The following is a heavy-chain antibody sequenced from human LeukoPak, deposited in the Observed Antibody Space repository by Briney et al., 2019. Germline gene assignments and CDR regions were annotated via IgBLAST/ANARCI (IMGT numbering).Heavy chain of an antibody. V-gene: IGHV3-7*03. Sequence: GGSLRLSCTASGFTFSDYWMSWVRQTPGKGLEWVANIKHVGNEKYYVDSVKGRLTISRDNAENSLYLQMVSLRAEDTAVYYCARDGLNGVGAAIRTYYFDYWGQGTLVTVSS. CDR1: GFTFSDYW. CDR3: ARDGLNGVGAAIRTYYFDY. D-gene: IGHD2-15*01. J-gene: IGHJ4*02. CDR2: IKHVGNEK.